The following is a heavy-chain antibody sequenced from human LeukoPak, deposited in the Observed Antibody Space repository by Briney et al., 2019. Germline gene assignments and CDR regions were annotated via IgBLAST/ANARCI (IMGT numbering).Heavy chain of an antibody. J-gene: IGHJ6*02. D-gene: IGHD3-10*01. Sequence: PGRSLRLSCAASGFTFDDYAMHWVRQAPGKGLEWVSGISWNSGSIGYADSVKGRFTISRDNAKNSLYLQMNSLRAEDTALYYCVYGSGSYYHDYYGMDVWGQGTTVTVSS. CDR1: GFTFDDYA. CDR3: VYGSGSYYHDYYGMDV. V-gene: IGHV3-9*01. CDR2: ISWNSGSI.